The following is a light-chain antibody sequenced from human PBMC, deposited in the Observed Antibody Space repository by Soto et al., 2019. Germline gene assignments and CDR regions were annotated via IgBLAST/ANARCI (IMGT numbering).Light chain of an antibody. CDR2: EVA. CDR3: CSYTSTNTVV. CDR1: SSDVGSYDL. J-gene: IGLJ2*01. Sequence: QSALTQPASVSGSPGQSITISCTGTSSDVGSYDLVSWYQQRPGRAPRLMIFEVAKRPSGISTRFSGSKSGNTASLTISGLQAVDEAEYFCCSYTSTNTVVFGGGTKLTVL. V-gene: IGLV2-23*02.